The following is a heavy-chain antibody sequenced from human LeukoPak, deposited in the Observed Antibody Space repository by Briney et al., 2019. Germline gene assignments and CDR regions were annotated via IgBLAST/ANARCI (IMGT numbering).Heavy chain of an antibody. V-gene: IGHV1-8*01. CDR2: MNPNSGNT. D-gene: IGHD3-10*01. J-gene: IGHJ6*03. Sequence: ASVKVSCKASGYTFTSYDINWVRQATGQGLEWMGWMNPNSGNTGYAQKFQGRVTMTRNTSISTAYMELSSLRSEDTAVYYCARRPLGFGPFINYYYYYMDVWGKGTTVTISS. CDR3: ARRPLGFGPFINYYYYYMDV. CDR1: GYTFTSYD.